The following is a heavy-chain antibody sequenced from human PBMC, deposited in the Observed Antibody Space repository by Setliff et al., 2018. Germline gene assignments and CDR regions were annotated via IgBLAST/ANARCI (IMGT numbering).Heavy chain of an antibody. Sequence: GASVKVSCKASGYTFTSYGISWVRQAPGQGLEWMGWISAYNGNTNDAQKLQGRVTMTTDTSTSTAYMELRRLRSDDTAVYYCATNLNSGSLTPDDFDIWGQGTMVTVSS. CDR3: ATNLNSGSLTPDDFDI. D-gene: IGHD1-26*01. V-gene: IGHV1-18*01. CDR1: GYTFTSYG. CDR2: ISAYNGNT. J-gene: IGHJ3*02.